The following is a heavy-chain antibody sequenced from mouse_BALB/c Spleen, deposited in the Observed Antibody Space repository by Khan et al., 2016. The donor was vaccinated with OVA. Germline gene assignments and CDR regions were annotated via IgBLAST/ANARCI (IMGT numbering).Heavy chain of an antibody. Sequence: EVKLLESGPGLVKPSQSLSLTCTVTGYSITSGYAWNWIRQFPGNKLEWMGYISYSGITSYNPSLRSRISITRDTSKNQFFLQLNSVTTEDTATYYGARKNYYGYAMDYWGQGTSVTVAS. D-gene: IGHD1-1*01. CDR2: ISYSGIT. CDR1: GYSITSGYA. V-gene: IGHV3-2*02. J-gene: IGHJ4*01. CDR3: ARKNYYGYAMDY.